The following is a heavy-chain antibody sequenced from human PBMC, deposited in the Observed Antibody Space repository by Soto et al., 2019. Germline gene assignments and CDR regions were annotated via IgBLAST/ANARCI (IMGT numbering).Heavy chain of an antibody. V-gene: IGHV1-8*01. Sequence: ASVKISCKASGYTFTSYDINWVRQATGQGLEWMGWMNPNSGNTGYAQKFQGRVTMTRNTSISTAYMELSSLRSEDTAVYYCARAYLGELDYYYYYYGMEVWGQGTKVTVSS. CDR3: ARAYLGELDYYYYYYGMEV. J-gene: IGHJ6*02. CDR2: MNPNSGNT. D-gene: IGHD3-10*01. CDR1: GYTFTSYD.